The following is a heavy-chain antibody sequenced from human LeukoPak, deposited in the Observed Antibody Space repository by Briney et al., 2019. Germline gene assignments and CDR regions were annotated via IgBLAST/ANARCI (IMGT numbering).Heavy chain of an antibody. Sequence: GGSLRLSCAASGFTFSSYGMHWVRQAPGKGLEWVAFIRYDGSNKYYADSVKGRFTISRDNSKNTLYLQMNSLRAEDTAVYYCARSAGPGYSYGSNNGGYYYMDVWGKGTTVTVSS. CDR2: IRYDGSNK. D-gene: IGHD5-18*01. J-gene: IGHJ6*03. V-gene: IGHV3-30*02. CDR1: GFTFSSYG. CDR3: ARSAGPGYSYGSNNGGYYYMDV.